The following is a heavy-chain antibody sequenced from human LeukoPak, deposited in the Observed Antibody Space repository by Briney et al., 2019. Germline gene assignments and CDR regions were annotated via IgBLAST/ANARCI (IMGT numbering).Heavy chain of an antibody. Sequence: GGSLRLSSAASGFAFSSYAMHWVRQAPGKGLEWVAVISYDGSNKYYADSVKGRFTISRDNSKNTLYLQMNSLRAEDTAVYYCARERRYSGYDFDYWGQGTLVTVSS. V-gene: IGHV3-30-3*01. J-gene: IGHJ4*02. CDR1: GFAFSSYA. CDR2: ISYDGSNK. D-gene: IGHD5-12*01. CDR3: ARERRYSGYDFDY.